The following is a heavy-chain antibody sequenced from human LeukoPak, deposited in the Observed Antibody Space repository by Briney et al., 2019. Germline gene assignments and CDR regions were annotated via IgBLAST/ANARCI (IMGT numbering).Heavy chain of an antibody. CDR3: ARIRSSLTVDY. V-gene: IGHV4-59*01. J-gene: IGHJ4*02. CDR1: GGSIGSYV. D-gene: IGHD3-10*01. Sequence: SETLSLTCTLSGGSIGSYVWSWIRQPPGKGLEWIGYIFYTGSTNYSPSLKSRVTMSLDTSKNQFSLNLTSVTAAETAVYFCARIRSSLTVDYWGQGTLVSVSS. CDR2: IFYTGST.